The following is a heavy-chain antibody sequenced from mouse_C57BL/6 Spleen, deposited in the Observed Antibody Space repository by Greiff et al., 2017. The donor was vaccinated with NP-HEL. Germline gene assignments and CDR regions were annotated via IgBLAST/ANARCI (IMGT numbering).Heavy chain of an antibody. CDR2: IYPGDGDT. CDR3: ASASSGPSYAMDY. J-gene: IGHJ4*01. CDR1: GYAFSSYW. D-gene: IGHD3-2*02. Sequence: QVQLQQSGAELVKPGASVKISCKASGYAFSSYWMNWVKQRPGKGLEWIGQIYPGDGDTNYNGKFKGKATLTADKSSSTAYMQLSSLTSEDSAVYFCASASSGPSYAMDYWGQGTSVTVSS. V-gene: IGHV1-80*01.